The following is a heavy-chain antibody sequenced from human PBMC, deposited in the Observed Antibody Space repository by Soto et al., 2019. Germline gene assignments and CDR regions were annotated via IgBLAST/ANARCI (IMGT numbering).Heavy chain of an antibody. V-gene: IGHV3-23*01. CDR1: GFTFSSYA. J-gene: IGHJ4*02. CDR3: AKDRVDYGDYRGLDY. Sequence: EVQLLESGGGLVQPGGSLRLSCAASGFTFSSYAMTWVRQAPGKGLEGVSAISGSGTNRYYADSVKGRFTISRDNSKNTLYLQMNSLRAEDTAVYYCAKDRVDYGDYRGLDYWGQGTLVTVSS. D-gene: IGHD4-17*01. CDR2: ISGSGTNR.